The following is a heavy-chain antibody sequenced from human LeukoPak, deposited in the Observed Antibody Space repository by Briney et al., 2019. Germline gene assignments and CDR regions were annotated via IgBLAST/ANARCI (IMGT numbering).Heavy chain of an antibody. V-gene: IGHV4-31*03. D-gene: IGHD6-13*01. CDR3: ARDRIAAAGTIDP. CDR1: GGSISSGGYY. Sequence: SSETLSLTCTVSGGSISSGGYYWSWIRQHPGKGLEWIGYIYYSGSTYYNPSLKSRVTISVDTSKNQFSLKLSSVTAADTAVYYCARDRIAAAGTIDPWGQGTLVTVSS. CDR2: IYYSGST. J-gene: IGHJ5*02.